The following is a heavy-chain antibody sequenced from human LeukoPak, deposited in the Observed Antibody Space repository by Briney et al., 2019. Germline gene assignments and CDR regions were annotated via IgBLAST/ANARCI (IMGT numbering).Heavy chain of an antibody. J-gene: IGHJ4*02. D-gene: IGHD6-19*01. Sequence: QPGGSLRLSCSGSGFTFSTLPMHWVRQAPRKGLEYVSGSSSNGGSTYYADSVKGRFTISRDNSKNTLYLQMSSLRPEDTAVYYCVNQISGWVYWGQGTLVTVSS. CDR2: SSSNGGST. CDR3: VNQISGWVY. V-gene: IGHV3-64D*06. CDR1: GFTFSTLP.